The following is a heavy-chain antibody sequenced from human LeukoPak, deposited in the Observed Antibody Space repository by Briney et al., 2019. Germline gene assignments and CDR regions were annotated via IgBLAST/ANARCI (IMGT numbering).Heavy chain of an antibody. D-gene: IGHD6-13*01. Sequence: GGSLRLSCAASGFTFSDYYMSWIRQAPGKGLEWLSYISSSSSYTNYADSVKGRFTISRDNAKNSLYLQMNSLRAEDTAVYYCARDRASRGYSSSWYDDYWGQGTLVTVSS. V-gene: IGHV3-11*05. CDR2: ISSSSSYT. J-gene: IGHJ4*02. CDR3: ARDRASRGYSSSWYDDY. CDR1: GFTFSDYY.